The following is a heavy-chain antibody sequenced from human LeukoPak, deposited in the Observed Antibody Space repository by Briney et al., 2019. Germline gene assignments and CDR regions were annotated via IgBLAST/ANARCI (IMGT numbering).Heavy chain of an antibody. V-gene: IGHV4-4*07. CDR2: IYTSGST. CDR3: AREFTIGGSYDDAFDI. CDR1: GGSISSYY. Sequence: SETLSLTCTVSGGSISSYYWSWIRQPAGKGLEWIGRIYTSGSTNYNPSLKSRVTMSVDTSKNQFSLKLSSVTAADTAVYYCAREFTIGGSYDDAFDIWGQGTMVTVSS. D-gene: IGHD2-15*01. J-gene: IGHJ3*02.